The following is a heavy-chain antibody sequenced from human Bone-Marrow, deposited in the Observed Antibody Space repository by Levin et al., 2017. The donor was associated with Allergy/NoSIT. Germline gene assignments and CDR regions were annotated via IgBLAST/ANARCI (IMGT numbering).Heavy chain of an antibody. Sequence: SCTVSGGSISSYYWSWIRQPPGKGLEWIGYIYYSGSTNYNPSLKSRVTISVDTSKNQFSLKLSSVTAADTAVYYCARLCSSTSCYGAFDIWGQGTMVTVSS. CDR3: ARLCSSTSCYGAFDI. V-gene: IGHV4-59*08. D-gene: IGHD2-2*01. J-gene: IGHJ3*02. CDR2: IYYSGST. CDR1: GGSISSYY.